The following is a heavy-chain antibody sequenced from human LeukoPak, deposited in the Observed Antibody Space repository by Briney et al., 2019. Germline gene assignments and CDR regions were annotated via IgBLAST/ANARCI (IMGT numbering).Heavy chain of an antibody. J-gene: IGHJ3*02. CDR3: ARGHGWRDAFDI. CDR2: ISGSGGST. Sequence: GGSLRLSCAASGFTFSSYAMSWVRQAPGKGLEWVSAISGSGGSTYYADSVKGRLTISRDNSKNTLYLQMNSLRAEDTAVYYCARGHGWRDAFDIWGQGTMVTVSS. V-gene: IGHV3-23*01. CDR1: GFTFSSYA. D-gene: IGHD6-19*01.